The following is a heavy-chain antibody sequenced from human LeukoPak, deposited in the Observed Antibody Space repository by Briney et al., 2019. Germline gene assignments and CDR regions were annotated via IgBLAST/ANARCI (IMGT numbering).Heavy chain of an antibody. CDR3: AKGPVGASHFDY. V-gene: IGHV3-23*01. J-gene: IGHJ4*02. Sequence: GGSLRLSCAASGFTFSSYAMSWVRQAPGKGLEWVSAISGSGGSTYYADSAKGRFTISRDNSKNTLYLQMNSLRAEDTAVYYCAKGPVGASHFDYWGQGTLVTVSS. CDR1: GFTFSSYA. CDR2: ISGSGGST. D-gene: IGHD1-26*01.